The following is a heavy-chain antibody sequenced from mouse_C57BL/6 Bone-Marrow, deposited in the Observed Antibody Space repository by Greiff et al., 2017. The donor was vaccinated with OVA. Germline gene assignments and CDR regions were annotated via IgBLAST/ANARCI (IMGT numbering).Heavy chain of an antibody. V-gene: IGHV1-18*01. Sequence: EVQLQESGPELVKPGASVKIPCKASGYTFTDYNMDWVKQSHGKSLEWIGDINPNNGGTIYNQKFKGKATLTVDKSSSTAYMELRSLTSEDTAVYYCARRDLTGSSFDYWGQGTTLTVSS. D-gene: IGHD4-1*01. CDR2: INPNNGGT. CDR1: GYTFTDYN. CDR3: ARRDLTGSSFDY. J-gene: IGHJ2*01.